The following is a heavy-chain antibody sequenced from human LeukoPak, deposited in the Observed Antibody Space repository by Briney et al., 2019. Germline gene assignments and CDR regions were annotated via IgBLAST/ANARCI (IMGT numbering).Heavy chain of an antibody. CDR3: ARGLRGHCSSTGCHPNDY. CDR2: ISSSSSYI. V-gene: IGHV3-21*01. Sequence: GGSLRPSCAASGFAFSSYSMNWVRQAPGKGLEWVSSISSSSSYIYYADSVKGRFTISRDNAKNSLYLQMNSLRAEDTAVYYCARGLRGHCSSTGCHPNDYWGQGTLVTVSS. D-gene: IGHD2-2*01. J-gene: IGHJ4*02. CDR1: GFAFSSYS.